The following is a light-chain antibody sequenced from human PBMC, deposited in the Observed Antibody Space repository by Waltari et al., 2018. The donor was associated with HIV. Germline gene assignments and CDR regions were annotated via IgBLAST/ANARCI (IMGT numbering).Light chain of an antibody. J-gene: IGLJ2*01. V-gene: IGLV3-1*01. Sequence: SFVLTQPPSVSVSPGQTASITCSGDRLGDKFVCWFQQKPGQSPKIIVYQDDKRPSGISERFSGSNSGNTATLTISGTQAMGEADYYCQAWDIRQGVFGGGTKLTVL. CDR1: RLGDKF. CDR3: QAWDIRQGV. CDR2: QDD.